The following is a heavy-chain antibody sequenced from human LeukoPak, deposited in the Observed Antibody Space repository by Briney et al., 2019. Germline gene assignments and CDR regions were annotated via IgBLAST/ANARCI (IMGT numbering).Heavy chain of an antibody. Sequence: PGGSLRLSCAASGFTFSNAWMSWVRQAPGKGLEWVGHIKSKTDGGITDYAAPVKGRFTISRDDSKNTLYLQMNSLKTEDTAVYYCTTAEDIVVVPAVNYYGMDVWGQGTTVTVSS. CDR2: IKSKTDGGIT. D-gene: IGHD2-2*01. CDR1: GFTFSNAW. J-gene: IGHJ6*02. V-gene: IGHV3-15*01. CDR3: TTAEDIVVVPAVNYYGMDV.